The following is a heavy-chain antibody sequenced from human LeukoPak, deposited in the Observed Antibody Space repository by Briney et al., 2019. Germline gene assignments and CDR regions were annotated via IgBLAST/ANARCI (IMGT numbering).Heavy chain of an antibody. Sequence: SETLSLTCTVSGGSISSGSYYWGWIRQPPGKGLEWIGSIYYSGSTYYNPSLKSRVTISVDTSKNQFSLKLSSVTAADTAVYYCARHPRTYCSGGSCYIYYYYMDVWGKGTTVTVSS. CDR3: ARHPRTYCSGGSCYIYYYYMDV. D-gene: IGHD2-15*01. CDR1: GGSISSGSYY. J-gene: IGHJ6*03. CDR2: IYYSGST. V-gene: IGHV4-39*01.